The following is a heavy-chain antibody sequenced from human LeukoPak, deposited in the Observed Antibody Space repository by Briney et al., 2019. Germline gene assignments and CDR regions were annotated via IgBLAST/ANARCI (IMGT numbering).Heavy chain of an antibody. Sequence: GESLKISCKGSGYSFTSYWIGWVRQMPGKGLEWRGIIYPGDSDTSNSPSFQGQVTISADKSISTAYLQWSSLKASDTAMYYCARHETGPYFDYWGQGTLVTVSS. CDR1: GYSFTSYW. V-gene: IGHV5-51*01. CDR3: ARHETGPYFDY. D-gene: IGHD1-1*01. J-gene: IGHJ4*02. CDR2: IYPGDSDT.